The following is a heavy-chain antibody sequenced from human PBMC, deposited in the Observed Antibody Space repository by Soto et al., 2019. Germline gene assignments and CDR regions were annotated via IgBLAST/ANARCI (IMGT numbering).Heavy chain of an antibody. CDR3: AKDHSGSYGPVGY. CDR1: GFTFSSYG. J-gene: IGHJ4*02. D-gene: IGHD1-26*01. CDR2: ISYDGSNK. V-gene: IGHV3-30*18. Sequence: QPGGSLRLSCAASGFTFSSYGMHWVRQAPGKGLEWVAVISYDGSNKYYADSVKGRFTISRDNSKNTLYLQMNSLRAEDTAVYYCAKDHSGSYGPVGYWGQGTLVTVSS.